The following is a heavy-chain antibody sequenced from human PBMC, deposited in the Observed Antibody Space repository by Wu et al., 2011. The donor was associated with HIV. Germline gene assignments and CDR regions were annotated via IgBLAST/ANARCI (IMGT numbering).Heavy chain of an antibody. J-gene: IGHJ1*01. CDR3: AREIMASGPDVGHSPFQH. D-gene: IGHD3-10*01. V-gene: IGHV1-69*06. CDR2: IVPIFGTA. Sequence: QVQLVQSGAEVKKPGSSVKVSCKASGGTFSSYVFSWVRQAPGQGLEWMGEIVPIFGTANYAQKFQGRVTITADTSTSTAHMELSSLRSEDTAVYYCAREIMASGPDVGHSPFQHWGQGTLVTAPQ. CDR1: GGTFSSYV.